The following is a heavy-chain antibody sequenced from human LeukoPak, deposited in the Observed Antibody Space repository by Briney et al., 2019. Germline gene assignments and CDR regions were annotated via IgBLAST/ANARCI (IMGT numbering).Heavy chain of an antibody. Sequence: GGSLRLSCAASGFTFSSYAMHWVRQAPVKGLEWVAVISYDGSNKYYADSVKGRFTISRDNSKNTLYLQMNSLRAEDTAVYYCARCPTYDFWSGYAFDYWGQGTLVTVSS. D-gene: IGHD3-3*01. V-gene: IGHV3-30-3*01. CDR1: GFTFSSYA. CDR2: ISYDGSNK. CDR3: ARCPTYDFWSGYAFDY. J-gene: IGHJ4*02.